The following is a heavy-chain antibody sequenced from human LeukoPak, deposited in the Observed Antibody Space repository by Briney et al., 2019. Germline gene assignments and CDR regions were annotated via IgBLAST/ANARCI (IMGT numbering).Heavy chain of an antibody. CDR3: ARRSLTAAGGLDY. D-gene: IGHD6-13*01. Sequence: SETLSLTCTVSRFSLSSGYYWAWIRQSPGKGLEWIGSMYYSGTTYYNPSLKSRVTISVDMSKNQFSLKLSSVTAADTAVYYCARRSLTAAGGLDYWGQGTLVTVSS. V-gene: IGHV4-38-2*02. J-gene: IGHJ4*02. CDR2: MYYSGTT. CDR1: RFSLSSGYY.